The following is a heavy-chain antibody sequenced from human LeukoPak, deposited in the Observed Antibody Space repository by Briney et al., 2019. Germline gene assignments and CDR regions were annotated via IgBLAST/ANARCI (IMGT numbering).Heavy chain of an antibody. D-gene: IGHD2-8*01. CDR1: GGSFSGYY. V-gene: IGHV4-34*01. J-gene: IGHJ6*03. Sequence: SETLSLTCAVYGGSFSGYYWSWIRQPPGKGLEWIGEINHSGSTNYNPSLRSRVTISVDTSKNQFSLKLSSVTAADTAVYYCAIGPVYAAPGPGGYYYMDVWGKGTTVTVSS. CDR2: INHSGST. CDR3: AIGPVYAAPGPGGYYYMDV.